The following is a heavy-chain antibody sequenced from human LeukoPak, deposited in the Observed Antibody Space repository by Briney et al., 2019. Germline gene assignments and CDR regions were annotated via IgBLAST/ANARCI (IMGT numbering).Heavy chain of an antibody. J-gene: IGHJ4*02. CDR3: ASRSLWYGEDY. CDR1: GFTVSSNY. Sequence: AGGSLRLSCAASGFTVSSNYMSWVRQAPGKGLDWVSAIYSSGSTYYAASVKGRFTISRDNSKNALYLQMNSLRAEDTAVYYCASRSLWYGEDYWGQGTLVTVSS. D-gene: IGHD3-10*01. CDR2: IYSSGST. V-gene: IGHV3-53*01.